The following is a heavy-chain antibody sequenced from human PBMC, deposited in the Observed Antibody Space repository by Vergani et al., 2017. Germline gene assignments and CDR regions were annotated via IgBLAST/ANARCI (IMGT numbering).Heavy chain of an antibody. J-gene: IGHJ4*02. D-gene: IGHD3-22*01. Sequence: QVTLKESGPALVKPTQTLTLTCTFSGFSLNTYGMHVTWIRQPPGKALEWLARIDWNDQTYYTTSLRTRITISKDTSKNQVALTMTNMDPVDTATYHCTRTLSDSRGYFIDYWGQGTLVTVSS. V-gene: IGHV2-70*04. CDR3: TRTLSDSRGYFIDY. CDR1: GFSLNTYGMH. CDR2: IDWNDQT.